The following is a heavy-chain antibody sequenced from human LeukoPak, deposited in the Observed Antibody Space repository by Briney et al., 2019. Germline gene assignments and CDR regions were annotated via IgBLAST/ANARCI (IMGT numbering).Heavy chain of an antibody. CDR1: GGTFSSYA. CDR3: AREAPGYCSSTSCPYFD. CDR2: IIPIFGTA. V-gene: IGHV1-69*05. D-gene: IGHD2-2*03. J-gene: IGHJ4*02. Sequence: SVKVSCKASGGTFSSYAISWVRQAPGQGLEWMGGIIPIFGTANYAQKFQGRVTITTDESTSTAYMELSSLRSEDTAVYYCAREAPGYCSSTSCPYFDWGQGTLVTVSS.